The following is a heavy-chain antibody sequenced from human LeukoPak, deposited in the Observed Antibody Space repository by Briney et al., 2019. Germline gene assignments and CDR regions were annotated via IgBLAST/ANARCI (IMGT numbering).Heavy chain of an antibody. CDR1: GGSISSSSYY. Sequence: KASETLSLTCTVSGGSISSSSYYWGWIRQPPGKGLEWIGSIYYSGSTYYNPSLRSRVTISVDTSKNQFSLKLSSVTAADTAVYYCARDHSSGYYYEAYFDYWGQGTLVTVSS. V-gene: IGHV4-39*07. D-gene: IGHD3-22*01. CDR3: ARDHSSGYYYEAYFDY. J-gene: IGHJ4*02. CDR2: IYYSGST.